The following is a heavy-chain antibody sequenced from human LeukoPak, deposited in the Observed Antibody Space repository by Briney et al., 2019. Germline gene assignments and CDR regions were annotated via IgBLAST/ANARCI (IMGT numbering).Heavy chain of an antibody. CDR3: ARELYL. V-gene: IGHV4-34*01. CDR2: IYYSGST. Sequence: SETLSLTCAVSGGSFSGHYWNWIRQPPGKGLEWIGSIYYSGSTYYNPSLKSRVTISVDTSKNQFSLKLSSVTAADTAVYYCARELYLGGQGTLVTVSS. CDR1: GGSFSGHY. D-gene: IGHD2-15*01. J-gene: IGHJ4*02.